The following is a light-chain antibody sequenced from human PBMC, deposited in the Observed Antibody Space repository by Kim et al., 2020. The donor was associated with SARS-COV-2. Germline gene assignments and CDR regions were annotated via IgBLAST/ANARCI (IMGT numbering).Light chain of an antibody. Sequence: EIVLTQSPGTLSLSPGERATLPCRASQSVSSYLAWYQQRPGQAPRLLMYDASNRATGIPARFSGSGSGTDFTLTISSLEPEDFAVYYCQQRSSWPGTCGQGTKVDIK. V-gene: IGKV3-11*01. CDR2: DAS. J-gene: IGKJ1*01. CDR1: QSVSSY. CDR3: QQRSSWPGT.